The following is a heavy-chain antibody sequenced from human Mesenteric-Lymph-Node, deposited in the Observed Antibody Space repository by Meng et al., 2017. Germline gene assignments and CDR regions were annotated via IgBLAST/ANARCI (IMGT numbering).Heavy chain of an antibody. CDR3: ARGGAAAGRAYWFDP. Sequence: GESLKISCAASGFTFSSYGMHWVRQAPGKGLEWVAVIWYDGSNKYYADSVKGRFTISRDNPKNTLYLQMNSLRAEDTAVYYCARGGAAAGRAYWFDPWGQGTLVTVSS. V-gene: IGHV3-33*01. J-gene: IGHJ5*02. D-gene: IGHD6-13*01. CDR2: IWYDGSNK. CDR1: GFTFSSYG.